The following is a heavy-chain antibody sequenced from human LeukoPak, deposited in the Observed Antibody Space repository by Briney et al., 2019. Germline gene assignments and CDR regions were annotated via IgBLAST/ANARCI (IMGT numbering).Heavy chain of an antibody. D-gene: IGHD2-2*01. J-gene: IGHJ5*02. V-gene: IGHV1-69*01. CDR3: ERGAPSRLPAAFNWFDP. Sequence: SVKVSCKASGGTFSSYAISWVRQAPGQGLEWMGGIIPIFGTANYAQKFQGRVTITADETTSTAYMELSSLRSEDTAVYYCERGAPSRLPAAFNWFDPWGQGTLVTVS. CDR1: GGTFSSYA. CDR2: IIPIFGTA.